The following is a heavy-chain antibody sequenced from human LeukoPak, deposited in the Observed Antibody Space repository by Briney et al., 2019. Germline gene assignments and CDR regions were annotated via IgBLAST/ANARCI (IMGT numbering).Heavy chain of an antibody. CDR3: ARGSSHGFDY. V-gene: IGHV2-70*12. CDR2: IDWDDDK. J-gene: IGHJ4*02. Sequence: SGPTLVNPTQPLTVTCTFSGFSLPPRGMCVSWIRQPPEKALEWLALIDWDDDKSYSTSLKTRLTISRDTSRNQVCVIMPIRDPVDTATYYCARGSSHGFDYWGQGTLVTVSS. CDR1: GFSLPPRGMC.